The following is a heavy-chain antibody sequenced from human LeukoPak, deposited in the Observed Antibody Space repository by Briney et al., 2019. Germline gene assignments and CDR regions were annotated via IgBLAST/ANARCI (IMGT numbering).Heavy chain of an antibody. D-gene: IGHD6-13*01. CDR2: IWYDGSHQ. CDR1: GFPFSGSG. CDR3: ASPWYSSSWSKGDY. Sequence: GSSLRLSCAASGFPFSGSGMHWVRQAPGKGLEWVAVIWYDGSHQYYADSVKGRFTISRDNAKNSLYLQMNSLRAKDTAVYYCASPWYSSSWSKGDYWGQGTLVTVSS. J-gene: IGHJ4*02. V-gene: IGHV3-33*03.